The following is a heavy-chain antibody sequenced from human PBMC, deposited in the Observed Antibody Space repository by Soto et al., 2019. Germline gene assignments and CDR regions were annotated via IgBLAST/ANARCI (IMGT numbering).Heavy chain of an antibody. J-gene: IGHJ4*02. D-gene: IGHD6-19*01. V-gene: IGHV3-30-3*01. CDR3: ARDNSPYSSGWHNRHCAY. CDR2: ISYDGSNK. CDR1: GFTFSSYA. Sequence: QVQLVESGGGVVQPGRSLKLSCAASGFTFSSYAMHWVRQAPGKGLEWVAVISYDGSNKYYADSVKGRFTISRDNSKNTLYLQMNSLRAEDTAVYYCARDNSPYSSGWHNRHCAYWGQGTLGTVSS.